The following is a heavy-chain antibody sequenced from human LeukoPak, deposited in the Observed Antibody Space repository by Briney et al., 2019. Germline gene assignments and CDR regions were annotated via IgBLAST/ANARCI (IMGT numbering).Heavy chain of an antibody. V-gene: IGHV3-30*04. Sequence: GGSLRLSCAASGFTFRSYAIHWVRQAPGKGLEWVAVISNDGTRKYYADSVKGRLTISRDNSRNTLYLQMDSLRTEDTAVYYCARRRQAGTITDAFDIWGQGTMVIVSS. CDR2: ISNDGTRK. CDR1: GFTFRSYA. D-gene: IGHD1-7*01. CDR3: ARRRQAGTITDAFDI. J-gene: IGHJ3*02.